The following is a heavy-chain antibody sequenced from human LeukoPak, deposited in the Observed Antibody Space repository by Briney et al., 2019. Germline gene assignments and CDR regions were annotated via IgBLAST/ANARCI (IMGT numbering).Heavy chain of an antibody. V-gene: IGHV1-69*13. Sequence: SVKVSCKASGYTFTGYYMHWVRQAPGQGLEWMGGIIPIFGTANYAQKFQGRVTITADESTSTAYMELSSLRSEDTAVYYCARHYYYDSSGYYDHYYFDYWGQGTLVTVSS. D-gene: IGHD3-22*01. CDR2: IIPIFGTA. CDR1: GYTFTGYY. CDR3: ARHYYYDSSGYYDHYYFDY. J-gene: IGHJ4*02.